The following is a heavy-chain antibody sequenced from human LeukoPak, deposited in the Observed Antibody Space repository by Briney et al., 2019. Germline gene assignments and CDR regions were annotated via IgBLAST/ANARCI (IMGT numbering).Heavy chain of an antibody. V-gene: IGHV3-48*03. D-gene: IGHD5-18*01. CDR1: GFTFSSYE. CDR2: ISSSGSTI. CDR3: AKEGAEDTAMVPYYYYYMDV. Sequence: PGGSLRLSCAASGFTFSSYEMNWVRQAPGKGLEWVSYISSSGSTIYYADSVKGRFTISRDNSKNTLYLQMNSLRAEDTAVYYCAKEGAEDTAMVPYYYYYMDVWGKGTTVTVSS. J-gene: IGHJ6*03.